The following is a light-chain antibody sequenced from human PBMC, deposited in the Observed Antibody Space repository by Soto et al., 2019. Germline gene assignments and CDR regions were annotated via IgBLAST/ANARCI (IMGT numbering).Light chain of an antibody. J-gene: IGKJ4*01. CDR2: AAS. V-gene: IGKV1-12*01. Sequence: IKMTQSPSSVSAYVGDRVTITCRASQSISSYLNWYQQKPGKAPKLLIYAASSLQSGVPSRFSGSGSGTDFTLTISSLQPEDFATYYCPQANSFLLPFGG. CDR1: QSISSY. CDR3: PQANSFLLP.